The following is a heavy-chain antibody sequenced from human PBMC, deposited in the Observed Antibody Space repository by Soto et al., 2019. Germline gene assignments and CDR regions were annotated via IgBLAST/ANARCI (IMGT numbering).Heavy chain of an antibody. D-gene: IGHD3-9*01. CDR3: ARTPSRYDILTGYDY. CDR2: ISAYNGNT. J-gene: IGHJ4*02. Sequence: ASVKVSCKASGYTFTSYGISWVRQANGQGLEWMGWISAYNGNTNYAQKLQGRVTMTTDTSTSTAYMELRSLRSDDTAVYYCARTPSRYDILTGYDYWGQGTLVTVSS. CDR1: GYTFTSYG. V-gene: IGHV1-18*01.